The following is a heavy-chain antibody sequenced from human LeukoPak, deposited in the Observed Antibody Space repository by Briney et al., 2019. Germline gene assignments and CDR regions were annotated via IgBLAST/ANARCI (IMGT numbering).Heavy chain of an antibody. Sequence: PGGSLRLCCAASGFTFSAYAMRWVRQVPGKGLDWVASSGSAGSTYYADSVKGRFTISRDNSKNTLYLQMNSLRAEDTAVYYCARVGYYYDSSGYYPVDYWGQGTLVTVSS. CDR3: ARVGYYYDSSGYYPVDY. CDR1: GFTFSAYA. J-gene: IGHJ4*02. V-gene: IGHV3-23*01. D-gene: IGHD3-22*01. CDR2: SSGSAGST.